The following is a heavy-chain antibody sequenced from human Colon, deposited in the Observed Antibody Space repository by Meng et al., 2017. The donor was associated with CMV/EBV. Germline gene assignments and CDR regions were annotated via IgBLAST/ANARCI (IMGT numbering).Heavy chain of an antibody. J-gene: IGHJ6*02. CDR2: FYSGGST. CDR3: ASLPLIMIFGGKPRDMDV. V-gene: IGHV3-66*02. Sequence: SCATSESVVSSNYISWVRQAPGKGLEWVSVFYSGGSTYYAASVKGRFTISRDISKNTLYLQMNSLRTEDTGVYYCASLPLIMIFGGKPRDMDVWGQGTTVTVSS. D-gene: IGHD3/OR15-3a*01. CDR1: ESVVSSNY.